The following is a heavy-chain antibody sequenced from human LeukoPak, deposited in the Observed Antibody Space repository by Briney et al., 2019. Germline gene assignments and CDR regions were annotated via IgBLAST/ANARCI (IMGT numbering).Heavy chain of an antibody. CDR1: GFTFSGYA. V-gene: IGHV3-21*01. Sequence: GGSLRLSCAASGFTFSGYAMNWVRQAPGKGLEWVSSITGSTSYIYYADSLKGRFTISRDNAKNSLYLQMNSLRAEDTAVYYCAKDGITSDAFDIWGQGTMVTVSS. CDR3: AKDGITSDAFDI. J-gene: IGHJ3*02. CDR2: ITGSTSYI. D-gene: IGHD3-10*01.